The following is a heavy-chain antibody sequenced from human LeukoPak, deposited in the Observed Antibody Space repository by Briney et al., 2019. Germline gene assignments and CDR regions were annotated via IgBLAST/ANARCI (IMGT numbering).Heavy chain of an antibody. CDR2: IYTSGST. J-gene: IGHJ5*02. CDR1: GGSISSGSYY. D-gene: IGHD6-19*01. CDR3: ARVRIAVAGTPNWFDP. Sequence: SETLSLTCTVSGGSISSGSYYWSWIRQPAGKGLEWIGRIYTSGSTNYNPSLKSRVTISVDTSKNQFSLKLSSVTAADTAVYYCARVRIAVAGTPNWFDPWGQGTLVTVSS. V-gene: IGHV4-61*02.